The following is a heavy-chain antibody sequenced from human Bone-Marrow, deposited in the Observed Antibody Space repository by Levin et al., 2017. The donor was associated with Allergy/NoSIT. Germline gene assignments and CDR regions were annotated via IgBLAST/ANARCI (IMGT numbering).Heavy chain of an antibody. CDR3: ARAVHCSGGSCRLPRYYGMDV. D-gene: IGHD2-15*01. V-gene: IGHV1-18*01. J-gene: IGHJ6*02. Sequence: GESLKISCKASGYTFTSYGISWVRQAPGQGLEWMGWISAYNGNTNYAQKLQGRVTMTTDTSTSTAYMELRSLRSDDTAVYYCARAVHCSGGSCRLPRYYGMDVWGQGTTVTVSS. CDR2: ISAYNGNT. CDR1: GYTFTSYG.